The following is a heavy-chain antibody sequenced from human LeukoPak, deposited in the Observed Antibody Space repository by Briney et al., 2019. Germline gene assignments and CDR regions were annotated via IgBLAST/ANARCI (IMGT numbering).Heavy chain of an antibody. D-gene: IGHD6-13*01. CDR3: AREGDSSSVGWFDP. CDR2: IYHSGKT. CDR1: GGSFSGYY. J-gene: IGHJ5*02. V-gene: IGHV4-38-2*02. Sequence: PSETLSLTCAVYGGSFSGYYWGWIRQPPGKGLEWIGSIYHSGKTYYNPSLKSPVTISVDTSKNQFSLKLTSVTATDTAVYYCAREGDSSSVGWFDPWGQGTLVTVSS.